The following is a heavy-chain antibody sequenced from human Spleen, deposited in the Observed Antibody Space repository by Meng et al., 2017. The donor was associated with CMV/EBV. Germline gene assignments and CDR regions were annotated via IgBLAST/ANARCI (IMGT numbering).Heavy chain of an antibody. J-gene: IGHJ5*02. D-gene: IGHD3-3*01. CDR3: ARSRDHGYYDFWSGYYRALDP. CDR2: IKQDGSEK. Sequence: CYWMSWVRQAPGKGLEWVANIKQDGSEKYYVDSVKGRFTISRDNAKNSLYLQMNSLRAEDTAVYYCARSRDHGYYDFWSGYYRALDPWGQGTLVTVSS. V-gene: IGHV3-7*01. CDR1: CYW.